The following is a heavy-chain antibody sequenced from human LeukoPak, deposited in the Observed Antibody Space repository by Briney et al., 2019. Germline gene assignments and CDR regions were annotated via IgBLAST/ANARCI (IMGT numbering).Heavy chain of an antibody. Sequence: SETLSLTCTVSGGSISSSSYYWGSVRQPPGKGLEWIGSIYYSGSTYYNPSLKSRVTISVDTSKNQFSLKLSSVTAADTAVYYCARAANYYYYMDVWGKGTTVTISS. CDR3: ARAANYYYYMDV. CDR1: GGSISSSSYY. J-gene: IGHJ6*03. V-gene: IGHV4-39*07. CDR2: IYYSGST.